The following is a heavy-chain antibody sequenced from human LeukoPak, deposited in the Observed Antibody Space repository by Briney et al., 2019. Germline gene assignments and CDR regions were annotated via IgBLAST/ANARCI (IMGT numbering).Heavy chain of an antibody. D-gene: IGHD3-16*01. J-gene: IGHJ3*02. Sequence: GGSLRLSCAASGFTFSKTWMSWIRQAPGKGLEWVANIKEDGSDKYYVDSVKGRFNVSRDNANNLLHLQMNSLGAEDTAVYFCASGGKLGASDIWGQGTMVTVSP. V-gene: IGHV3-7*01. CDR2: IKEDGSDK. CDR3: ASGGKLGASDI. CDR1: GFTFSKTW.